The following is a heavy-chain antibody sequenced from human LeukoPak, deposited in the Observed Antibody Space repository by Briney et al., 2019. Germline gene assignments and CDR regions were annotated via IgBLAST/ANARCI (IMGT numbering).Heavy chain of an antibody. Sequence: PGRSLRLSCVGSGFSVSEYGIHWVRQAPGKGLEWVAVVSYDGGHKYYADSVKGRFTISRDTSSDTVSLQMNSLRVEDTAVYYCARDRIDMMVLGHDSGLDLWGQGTLVTVSS. CDR1: GFSVSEYG. CDR3: ARDRIDMMVLGHDSGLDL. V-gene: IGHV3-30*03. D-gene: IGHD3-22*01. CDR2: VSYDGGHK. J-gene: IGHJ4*02.